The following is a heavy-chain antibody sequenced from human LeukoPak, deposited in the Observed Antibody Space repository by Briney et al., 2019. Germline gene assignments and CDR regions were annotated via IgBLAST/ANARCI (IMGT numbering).Heavy chain of an antibody. Sequence: SGTLSLTCAVSGVSISSNNWWSWVRQPPGRGLEWIGEIYHSGSTNYNPSLKSRVTISVDKAKNQFSLKLTSVTAADTAVYFCARRIISGYTDYWGQGTLVTVSS. J-gene: IGHJ4*02. V-gene: IGHV4-4*02. CDR1: GVSISSNNW. CDR2: IYHSGST. D-gene: IGHD3-22*01. CDR3: ARRIISGYTDY.